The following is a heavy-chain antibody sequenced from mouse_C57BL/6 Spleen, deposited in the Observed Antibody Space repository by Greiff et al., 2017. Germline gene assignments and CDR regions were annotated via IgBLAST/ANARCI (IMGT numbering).Heavy chain of an antibody. V-gene: IGHV5-4*01. Sequence: EVKVVESGGGLVKPGGSLKLSCAASGFTFSSYAMSWVRQTPEKRLEWVATISDGGSYTYYPDNVKGRFTISRDNAKNNLYLQMSHLKSEDTAMYYCARDKGYDYDYFDYWGQGTTLTVSS. J-gene: IGHJ2*01. CDR1: GFTFSSYA. D-gene: IGHD2-4*01. CDR2: ISDGGSYT. CDR3: ARDKGYDYDYFDY.